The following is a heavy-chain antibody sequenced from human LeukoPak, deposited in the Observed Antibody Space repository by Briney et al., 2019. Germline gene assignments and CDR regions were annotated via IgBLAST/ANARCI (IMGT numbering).Heavy chain of an antibody. CDR3: ASASSGIPPHFDD. CDR1: GGSISSYY. CDR2: ISTSGST. J-gene: IGHJ4*02. D-gene: IGHD2-15*01. V-gene: IGHV4-4*07. Sequence: SETLSLTCSVSGGSISSYYWSWIRQPAGKGPEWIGRISTSGSTNYNPSLKSRVAISVNTSKNQFSLRLSSVTAADTAVYYCASASSGIPPHFDDWGQGTLVTVSS.